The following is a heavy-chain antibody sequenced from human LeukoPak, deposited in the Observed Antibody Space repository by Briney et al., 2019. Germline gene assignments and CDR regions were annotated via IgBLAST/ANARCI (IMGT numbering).Heavy chain of an antibody. D-gene: IGHD6-19*01. J-gene: IGHJ3*02. CDR1: GYTFTGYY. CDR3: AKPYSSGYDAFDI. Sequence: ASVKVSCKASGYTFTGYYMHWVRQAPGQGLEWMGWINPNSGGTNYAQKLQGRVTMTRDTSISTAYMELSRLRSDDTAVYYCAKPYSSGYDAFDIWGQGTMVTVSS. V-gene: IGHV1-2*02. CDR2: INPNSGGT.